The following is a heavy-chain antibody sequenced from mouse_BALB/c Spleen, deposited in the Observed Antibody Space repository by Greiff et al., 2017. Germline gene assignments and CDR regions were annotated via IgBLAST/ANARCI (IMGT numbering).Heavy chain of an antibody. D-gene: IGHD1-1*01. CDR1: GYTFTDYA. V-gene: IGHV1S137*01. Sequence: QVQLKQSGAELVRPGVSVKISCKGSGYTFTDYAMHWVKQSHAKSLEWIGVISTYYGDASYNQKFKGKATMTVDKSSSTAYMELARLTSEDSAIYYCARGITTVGAYYAMDYWGQGTSVTVSS. CDR3: ARGITTVGAYYAMDY. CDR2: ISTYYGDA. J-gene: IGHJ4*01.